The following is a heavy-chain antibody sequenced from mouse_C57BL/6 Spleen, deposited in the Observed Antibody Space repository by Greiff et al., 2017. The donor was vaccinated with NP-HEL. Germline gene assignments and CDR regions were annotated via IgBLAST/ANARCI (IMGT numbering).Heavy chain of an antibody. V-gene: IGHV5-17*01. CDR1: GFTFSDYG. Sequence: EVKVVESGGGLVKPGGSLKLSCAASGFTFSDYGMHWVRQAPEKGLEWVAYISSGSSTIYYADTVKGRFTISRDNAKNTLFLQMTSLRSEDTAMYYCAIYDYGLYYAMDYWGQGTSVTVSS. CDR2: ISSGSSTI. J-gene: IGHJ4*01. CDR3: AIYDYGLYYAMDY. D-gene: IGHD2-4*01.